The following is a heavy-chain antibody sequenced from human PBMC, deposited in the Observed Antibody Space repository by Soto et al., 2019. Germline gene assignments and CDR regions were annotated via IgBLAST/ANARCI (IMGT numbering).Heavy chain of an antibody. CDR1: GRTFSNYT. CDR3: AAETDFDYPFGPYYYYSMDV. V-gene: IGHV1-69*02. Sequence: SVKVSSMASGRTFSNYTITWVRQAPGQGLEWMGRIIPILGIANYAQKFQGRVTITADISTSTAYMELSSLRSEDKAVYYCAAETDFDYPFGPYYYYSMDVWGQGTTVTVSS. D-gene: IGHD3-16*01. CDR2: IIPILGIA. J-gene: IGHJ6*02.